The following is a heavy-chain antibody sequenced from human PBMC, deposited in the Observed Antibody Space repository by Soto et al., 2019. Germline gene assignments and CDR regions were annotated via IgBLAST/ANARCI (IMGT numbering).Heavy chain of an antibody. V-gene: IGHV1-18*01. D-gene: IGHD4-17*01. CDR2: ISAYNGNT. Sequence: ASVKVSCKASGYTFTSYGISWVRQAPGQGLEWMGWISAYNGNTNYVQKLQGRVTMTTDTSTSTAYMELRSLRSDDTAVYYCATQVFDYGDNGAFDIWGQGTMVTASS. CDR1: GYTFTSYG. J-gene: IGHJ3*02. CDR3: ATQVFDYGDNGAFDI.